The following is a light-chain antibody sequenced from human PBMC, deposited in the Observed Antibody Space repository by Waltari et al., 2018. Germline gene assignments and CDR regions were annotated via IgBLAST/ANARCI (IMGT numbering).Light chain of an antibody. CDR3: CSYADRSYV. V-gene: IGLV2-11*01. CDR2: DVN. J-gene: IGLJ1*01. Sequence: QSALTQPRSVSGSPGQSVTISCTGTSSDVGGYNYVSWYQQHPGETTKLMLYDVNKRPSGVPDRFSGSKSGNTASLTISGLQAEDDADYYCCSYADRSYVFGTGTQVTVL. CDR1: SSDVGGYNY.